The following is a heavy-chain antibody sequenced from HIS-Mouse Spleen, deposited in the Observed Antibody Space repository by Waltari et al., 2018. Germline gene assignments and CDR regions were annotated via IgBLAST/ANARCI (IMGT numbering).Heavy chain of an antibody. J-gene: IGHJ4*02. CDR3: ARVYYDFWSGYYY. CDR2: RNPNSGNK. CDR1: GYTFTSYD. Sequence: QVQLVQSGAEVKKHGASVRVSCKASGYTFTSYDINWVRRATGQGLEGMGWRNPNSGNKGYAQKFQGRVTMTRNTSISTAYMELSSLRSEDTAVYYCARVYYDFWSGYYYWGQGTLVTVSS. D-gene: IGHD3-3*01. V-gene: IGHV1-8*01.